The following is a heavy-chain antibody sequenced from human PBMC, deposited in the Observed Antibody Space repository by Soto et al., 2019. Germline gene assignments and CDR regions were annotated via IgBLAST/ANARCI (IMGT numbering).Heavy chain of an antibody. CDR2: ISYDGSNK. Sequence: GGSLRLSCAASGFTFSSYAMHWVRQAPGKGLEWVAVISYDGSNKYYADSVKGRFTISRDNSKNTLYLQMNSPRAEDTAVYYCARSYTFSGCFDPWGQGPLVTVSS. CDR1: GFTFSSYA. CDR3: ARSYTFSGCFDP. D-gene: IGHD3-16*02. V-gene: IGHV3-30-3*01. J-gene: IGHJ5*02.